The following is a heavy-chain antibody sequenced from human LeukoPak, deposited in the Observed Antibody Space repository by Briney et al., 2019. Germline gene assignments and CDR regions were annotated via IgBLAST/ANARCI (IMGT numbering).Heavy chain of an antibody. CDR3: AKDRWKIRYCSGGSCLYFDY. CDR2: ISGSGGST. CDR1: GFTFSSYA. D-gene: IGHD2-15*01. J-gene: IGHJ4*02. Sequence: PGGSLRLSCAASGFTFSSYAMSWVRQAPGKGLEWVSAISGSGGSTYYADSVKGRFTISRDNSKNTLYLQMNSLRAEDTAVYYCAKDRWKIRYCSGGSCLYFDYWGQGTLVTVSS. V-gene: IGHV3-23*01.